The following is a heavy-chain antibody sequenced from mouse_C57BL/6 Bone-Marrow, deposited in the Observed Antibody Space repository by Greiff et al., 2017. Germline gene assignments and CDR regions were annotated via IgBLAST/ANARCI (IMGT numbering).Heavy chain of an antibody. V-gene: IGHV14-2*01. J-gene: IGHJ2*03. D-gene: IGHD1-1*01. CDR2: IDPEDGDT. CDR3: ARATTGVDTDFDY. Sequence: VQLQQSGAELVKPGASVKLSCTASGFNIKDYYMHWVKQRTEQGLEWIGRIDPEDGDTKYAPKFQGKATITADTSSNTAYLQPRGLASEDTAVEYWARATTGVDTDFDYWGKGNSRTVSS. CDR1: GFNIKDYY.